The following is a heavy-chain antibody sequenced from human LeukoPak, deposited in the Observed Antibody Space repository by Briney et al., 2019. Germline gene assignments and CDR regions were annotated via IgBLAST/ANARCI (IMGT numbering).Heavy chain of an antibody. Sequence: SETLSLTCTVSGGSISSGSYYWSWIRQPAGKGLEWIGRTYTSGSTNYNPSLKSRVTISVDTSKNQFSLKLSSVTAADTAVYYCGTEQWLRYYGYWGQGTLVTVSS. CDR2: TYTSGST. J-gene: IGHJ4*02. V-gene: IGHV4-61*02. CDR3: GTEQWLRYYGY. D-gene: IGHD5-12*01. CDR1: GGSISSGSYY.